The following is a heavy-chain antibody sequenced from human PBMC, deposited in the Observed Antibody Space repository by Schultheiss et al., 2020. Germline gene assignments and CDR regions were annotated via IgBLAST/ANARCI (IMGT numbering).Heavy chain of an antibody. Sequence: SETLSLTCTVSGGSISSGGYYWSWIRQHPGKGLEWIGYIYYTGSTYYNPSLNTRVTISVDTSKNQFSLKLSSVTAADTAVYYCARWTTTVTDDAFDIWGQGTMVTVSS. CDR3: ARWTTTVTDDAFDI. CDR2: IYYTGST. V-gene: IGHV4-31*03. J-gene: IGHJ3*02. CDR1: GGSISSGGYY. D-gene: IGHD4-17*01.